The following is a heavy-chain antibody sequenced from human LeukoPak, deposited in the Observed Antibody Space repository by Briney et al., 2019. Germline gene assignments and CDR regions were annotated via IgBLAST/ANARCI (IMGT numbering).Heavy chain of an antibody. D-gene: IGHD3-3*01. CDR1: CGSISSYY. CDR2: IYTSGST. CDR3: ARDLVFRTIFGVVIPSMDV. Sequence: SETLSLTCTVSCGSISSYYWSWIRQPAGKGLEWIGRIYTSGSTNYNPSLKSRVTMSVDTSKNQFSLKLSSVTAADTAVYYCARDLVFRTIFGVVIPSMDVWGKGTTVTVSS. J-gene: IGHJ6*03. V-gene: IGHV4-4*07.